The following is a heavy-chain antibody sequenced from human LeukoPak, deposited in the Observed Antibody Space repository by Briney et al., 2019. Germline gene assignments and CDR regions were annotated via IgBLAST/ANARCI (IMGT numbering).Heavy chain of an antibody. CDR1: GFTFSTYA. Sequence: GGSLRLSCAASGFTFSTYAMSWVRQAPGKGLEWVSVTYSGETQYADSVKGRFTISRDDSKNTLYLQMNSLRAEDTAIYYCVRDQFSWGQGTTVTVSS. D-gene: IGHD3-3*01. V-gene: IGHV3-66*01. CDR3: VRDQFS. J-gene: IGHJ6*02. CDR2: TYSGET.